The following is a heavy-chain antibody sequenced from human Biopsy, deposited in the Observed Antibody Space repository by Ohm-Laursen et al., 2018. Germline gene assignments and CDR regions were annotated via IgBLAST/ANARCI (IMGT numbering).Heavy chain of an antibody. D-gene: IGHD2-15*01. CDR1: GYNFDIYP. Sequence: SVTVSCKASGYNFDIYPLFWARQAPGQGFEWMGGIVPLFETTDSAQKFQGRVTITADRSTTTAYIELSGLTSEDTAIYYCAKAGQTSGEYVVPRHFDSWGQGTRVTVSS. CDR3: AKAGQTSGEYVVPRHFDS. CDR2: IVPLFETT. J-gene: IGHJ4*02. V-gene: IGHV1-69*06.